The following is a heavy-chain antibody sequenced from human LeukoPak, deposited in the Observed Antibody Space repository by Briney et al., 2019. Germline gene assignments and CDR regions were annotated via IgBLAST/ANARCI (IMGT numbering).Heavy chain of an antibody. D-gene: IGHD6-13*01. V-gene: IGHV4-30-4*01. Sequence: SETLSLTCTVSGGSISSGDYYWTWIRQPPGKGLEWIGYIYYSGSIYYNPSLKSRLIISVNVSKNQFSLKLSSVTAADTAVYYCARGLGSSWYGDWGQGTLVTVSS. CDR2: IYYSGSI. J-gene: IGHJ4*02. CDR3: ARGLGSSWYGD. CDR1: GGSISSGDYY.